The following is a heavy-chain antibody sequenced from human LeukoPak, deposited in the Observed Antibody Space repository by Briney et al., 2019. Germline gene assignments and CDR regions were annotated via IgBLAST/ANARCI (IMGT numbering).Heavy chain of an antibody. V-gene: IGHV5-51*01. D-gene: IGHD2-21*02. CDR2: IYPGDSDT. CDR3: ARRAYCGGDCYAADY. J-gene: IGHJ4*02. CDR1: GYRFTSYW. Sequence: GESLKISCYCSGYRFTSYWIGWVRQMPGKGLEWMGIIYPGDSDTRYSPSFQGQVTISADKSISTAYLQWSSLRASDTAMYYCARRAYCGGDCYAADYWGQGTLLTVSS.